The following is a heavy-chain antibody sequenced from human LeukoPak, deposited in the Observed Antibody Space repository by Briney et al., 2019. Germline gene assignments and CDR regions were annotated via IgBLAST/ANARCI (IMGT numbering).Heavy chain of an antibody. CDR3: AKDPGSGRPLYYFDY. J-gene: IGHJ4*02. D-gene: IGHD3-3*01. V-gene: IGHV3-30*02. CDR2: IRYDGSNK. CDR1: GFTFSSYG. Sequence: PGGSLRLSCAASGFTFSSYGMHWVRQAPGKGLEWVAFIRYDGSNKYYADSVKGRFTISRDNSKNTLYLQMNSLRAEDTAVYYCAKDPGSGRPLYYFDYWGQGTLVTVSS.